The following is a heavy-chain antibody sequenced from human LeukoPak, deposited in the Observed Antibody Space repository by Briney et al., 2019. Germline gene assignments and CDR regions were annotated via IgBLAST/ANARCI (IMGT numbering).Heavy chain of an antibody. CDR1: GFTFSSYA. Sequence: GGSLRLSCAASGFTFSSYAMHWVRQAPGKGLEWVAVISYDGSNKYYADSVKGRLTISRDNSKNTLYLQMNSLRAEDTAVYYCAREDQMATGDYWGQGTLVTVSS. D-gene: IGHD5-24*01. J-gene: IGHJ4*02. CDR3: AREDQMATGDY. V-gene: IGHV3-30*04. CDR2: ISYDGSNK.